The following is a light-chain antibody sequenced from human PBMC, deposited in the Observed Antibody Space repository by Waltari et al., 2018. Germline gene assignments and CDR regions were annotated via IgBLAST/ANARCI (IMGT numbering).Light chain of an antibody. CDR2: GAS. CDR3: QQYGSSRT. J-gene: IGKJ1*01. CDR1: QSVSSSY. V-gene: IGKV3-20*01. Sequence: IVLTQSPGTLSLSPGERATLSCRASQSVSSSYLAWYQQKPGQAHRLLIYGASSRATGIPDRFSGSGSGTDFTLTISRLEPEDFAVYYCQQYGSSRTFGQGTKVEIK.